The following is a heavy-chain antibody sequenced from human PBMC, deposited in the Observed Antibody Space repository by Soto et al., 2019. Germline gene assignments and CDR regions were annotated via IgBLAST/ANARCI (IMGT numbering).Heavy chain of an antibody. CDR2: IRAGNGYT. CDR1: GYTFATLA. V-gene: IGHV1-3*01. D-gene: IGHD2-21*01. Sequence: QVQLVQSGAEVRRSGASVKVSCKASGYTFATLAIHWVRQAPGQGLEWMGYIRAGNGYTKYSQNFQGRVTITRDTLASTAYMELSSLRSDDTAVYFCASQYCGGFCSADYWGQGTLIIVSS. CDR3: ASQYCGGFCSADY. J-gene: IGHJ4*02.